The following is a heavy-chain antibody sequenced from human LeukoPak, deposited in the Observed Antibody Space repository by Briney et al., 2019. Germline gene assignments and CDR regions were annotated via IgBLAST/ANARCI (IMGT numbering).Heavy chain of an antibody. D-gene: IGHD3-22*01. CDR2: ISGSGGST. CDR1: GFTFSSYA. CDR3: AKASVTMIVVVTNYYYYGMDV. J-gene: IGHJ6*02. Sequence: GGSLRLSCAASGFTFSSYAMSWVRQAPGKGLEWVSAISGSGGSTYYADSVKGRFTISRDNSKNTLYLQMNSLRAEDTAVYYCAKASVTMIVVVTNYYYYGMDVWGQGTTVTVSS. V-gene: IGHV3-23*01.